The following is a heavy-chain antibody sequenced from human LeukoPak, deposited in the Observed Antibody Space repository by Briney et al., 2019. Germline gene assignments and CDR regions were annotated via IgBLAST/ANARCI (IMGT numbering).Heavy chain of an antibody. CDR1: GFTFSSYA. CDR3: AKHFDYGDYASFDY. D-gene: IGHD4-17*01. J-gene: IGHJ4*02. CDR2: ISGSGGST. V-gene: IGHV3-23*01. Sequence: GGSLRLACAASGFTFSSYAMSWVRQAPGKGLEWVSAISGSGGSTYYADSVKGRFTISRDNSKNTLYLQMNSLRAEDTAVYYCAKHFDYGDYASFDYWGQGTLVTVSS.